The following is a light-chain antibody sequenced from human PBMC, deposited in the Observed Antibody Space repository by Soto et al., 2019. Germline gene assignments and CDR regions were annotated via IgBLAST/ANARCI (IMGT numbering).Light chain of an antibody. Sequence: QSALTQPASVSGSPGQSITISCTGTSSDVGSYNLVSWYQHHPGTAPKLIIYEVTKRPSGVSNRFSASKSGNTASLTISGLQAEDDADYYCCSYAPTRNSYVFGSGTKVTLL. CDR3: CSYAPTRNSYV. J-gene: IGLJ1*01. CDR2: EVT. V-gene: IGLV2-23*02. CDR1: SSDVGSYNL.